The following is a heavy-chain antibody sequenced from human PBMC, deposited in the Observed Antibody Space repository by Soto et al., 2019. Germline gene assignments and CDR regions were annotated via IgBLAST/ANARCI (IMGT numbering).Heavy chain of an antibody. Sequence: WETLSLTCAVSGGSIGTSAYYWGWIRQAPGKGLEWIGSINHSGNTYLSPSLKDRVTMSVDTSRNSFSLKLRSATAADTGLYYCSRRAPEGFDPWGQGTLVTVSS. J-gene: IGHJ5*02. CDR2: INHSGNT. V-gene: IGHV4-39*01. CDR3: SRRAPEGFDP. CDR1: GGSIGTSAYY.